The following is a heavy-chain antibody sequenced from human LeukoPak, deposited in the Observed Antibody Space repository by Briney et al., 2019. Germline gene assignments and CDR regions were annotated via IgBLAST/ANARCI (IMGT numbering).Heavy chain of an antibody. CDR2: INPNSGGT. CDR1: GYTFTSYD. J-gene: IGHJ3*02. Sequence: GASVKVSCKASGYTFTSYDINWVRQAPGQGLEWMGWINPNSGGTNYAQKFQGWVTMTRDTSISTAYMELSRLRSDDTAVYYCARGPRHSSSWSRAYAFDIWGQGTMVTVSS. CDR3: ARGPRHSSSWSRAYAFDI. D-gene: IGHD6-13*01. V-gene: IGHV1-2*04.